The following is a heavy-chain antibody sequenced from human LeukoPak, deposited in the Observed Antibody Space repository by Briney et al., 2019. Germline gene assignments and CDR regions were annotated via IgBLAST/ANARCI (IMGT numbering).Heavy chain of an antibody. CDR1: GGTFSSYA. D-gene: IGHD4-17*01. Sequence: SVKVSCKASGGTFSSYAISWVRQAPGQGLEWMGGIIPIFGTANYAQKFQGRVTITTDESTSTAYMELSSLRSEDTAVYYCATTVTRYPNLFDYWGQGTLVTVSS. CDR3: ATTVTRYPNLFDY. V-gene: IGHV1-69*05. J-gene: IGHJ4*02. CDR2: IIPIFGTA.